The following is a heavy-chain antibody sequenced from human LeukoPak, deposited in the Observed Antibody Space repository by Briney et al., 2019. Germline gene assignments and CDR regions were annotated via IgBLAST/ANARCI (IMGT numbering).Heavy chain of an antibody. D-gene: IGHD3-3*01. CDR2: ISGSGGST. V-gene: IGHV3-23*01. Sequence: GGSLRLSCAASGFTFSGYAMSWVRQAPGKGLEWVSAISGSGGSTYYADSVKGRFTISRDNSKNTLYLQMNSLRAEDTAVYYCAKAPGSGSDAFDIWGQGTMVTVSS. CDR3: AKAPGSGSDAFDI. CDR1: GFTFSGYA. J-gene: IGHJ3*02.